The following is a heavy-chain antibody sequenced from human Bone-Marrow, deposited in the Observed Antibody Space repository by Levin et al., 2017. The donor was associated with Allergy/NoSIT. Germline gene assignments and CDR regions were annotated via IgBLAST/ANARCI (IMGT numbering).Heavy chain of an antibody. D-gene: IGHD2-15*01. CDR1: GYTFGSYS. CDR3: ARVRREVVNDGFDI. V-gene: IGHV1-18*01. Sequence: ASVKVSCKASGYTFGSYSITWVRQAPGQGLEWMGWIRFHDGNTNYAQILQGRVTMTTDTSTDTAYMELSSLRLDDTAMYYCARVRREVVNDGFDIWGQGTMVTVSS. J-gene: IGHJ3*02. CDR2: IRFHDGNT.